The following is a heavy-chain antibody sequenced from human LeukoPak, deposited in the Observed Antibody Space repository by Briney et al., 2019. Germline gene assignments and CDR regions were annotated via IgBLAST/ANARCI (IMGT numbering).Heavy chain of an antibody. Sequence: GGSLRLSCAASGFTFDDYAMHWVRQAPGNGLEWVSGISWNSGSIGYADSVKGRFTISRDNAKNSLYLQMNSLRAEDTALYYCAKDESWAVAGKIFDYWGQGTLVTVSS. J-gene: IGHJ4*02. CDR3: AKDESWAVAGKIFDY. V-gene: IGHV3-9*01. D-gene: IGHD6-19*01. CDR2: ISWNSGSI. CDR1: GFTFDDYA.